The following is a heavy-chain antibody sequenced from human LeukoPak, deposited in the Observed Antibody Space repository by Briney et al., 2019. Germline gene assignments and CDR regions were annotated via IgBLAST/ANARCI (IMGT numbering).Heavy chain of an antibody. J-gene: IGHJ4*02. Sequence: SETLSLTCTVSGYSISSGYYWGWIRQPPGKGLEWIGSIYHSGSTYYNPSLKSRVTISVDTTKNQFSLKLSSVTAADTAVYYCATSHGRSHPPSGGWGQGTLVTVSS. CDR2: IYHSGST. CDR3: ATSHGRSHPPSGG. CDR1: GYSISSGYY. V-gene: IGHV4-38-2*02. D-gene: IGHD3-10*01.